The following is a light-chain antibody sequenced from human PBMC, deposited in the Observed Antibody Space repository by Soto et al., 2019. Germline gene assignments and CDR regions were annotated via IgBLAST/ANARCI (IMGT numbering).Light chain of an antibody. CDR3: QKYNRAPRT. Sequence: DIQMTQSPSSLSASVGDRVTITCRASQGISNYFAWYQQKPGKVPKLLIYGASTLQSGVPLRFSGSGSGTDFTLTISSLQPEDVATYYWQKYNRAPRTFGQGTKVEIK. CDR1: QGISNY. V-gene: IGKV1-27*01. J-gene: IGKJ1*01. CDR2: GAS.